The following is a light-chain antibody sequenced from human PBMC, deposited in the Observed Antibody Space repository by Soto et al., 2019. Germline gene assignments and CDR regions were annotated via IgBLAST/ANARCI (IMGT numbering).Light chain of an antibody. Sequence: QSVLTQPPSASGAPGQSVTISCTGTSSDVGGYNDVSWYQHHPDKAPKLIIYEVYKRPSGVPDRFSGSKSGNTASLTVSGLQAEDEAEYYCSSYAASHSFVVFGGGTQLTVL. CDR2: EVY. CDR3: SSYAASHSFVV. V-gene: IGLV2-8*01. J-gene: IGLJ2*01. CDR1: SSDVGGYND.